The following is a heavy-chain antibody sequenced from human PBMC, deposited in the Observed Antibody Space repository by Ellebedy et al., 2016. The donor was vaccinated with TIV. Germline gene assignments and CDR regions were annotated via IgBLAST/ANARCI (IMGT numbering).Heavy chain of an antibody. Sequence: MPSETLSLTCTVSGGSISSRSYYWGWFRPPPGKGLEWIGSVYYSGSTYYNPSLKSRVTISVDTSKNQFSLKLSSVTAADTAVYYCTRDLRLEWLFLWGQGTLVTVSS. CDR2: VYYSGST. V-gene: IGHV4-39*07. J-gene: IGHJ4*02. CDR3: TRDLRLEWLFL. CDR1: GGSISSRSYY. D-gene: IGHD3-3*01.